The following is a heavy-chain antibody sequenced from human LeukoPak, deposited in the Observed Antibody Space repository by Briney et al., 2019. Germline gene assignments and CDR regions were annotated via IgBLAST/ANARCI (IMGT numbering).Heavy chain of an antibody. CDR1: GFSFGSFE. CDR2: ISSSGSTI. J-gene: IGHJ4*02. CDR3: ARDLTTVTTGLH. Sequence: GGSLRLSCAASGFSFGSFEMNWVRQAPGKGLEWVSYISSSGSTIDYADSVKGRFTISRDNAKNSLYLQMNSLRAEDTAVYYCARDLTTVTTGLHWGQGTLVTVSS. V-gene: IGHV3-48*03. D-gene: IGHD4-17*01.